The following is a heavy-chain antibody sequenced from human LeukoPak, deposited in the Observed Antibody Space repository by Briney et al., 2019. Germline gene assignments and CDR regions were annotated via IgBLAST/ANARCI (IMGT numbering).Heavy chain of an antibody. CDR1: GFTFSSYG. CDR2: IRYDGSNK. J-gene: IGHJ4*02. D-gene: IGHD2-15*01. V-gene: IGHV3-30*02. Sequence: GGSLRLSCAASGFTFSSYGMHWVRQAPGKGLEWVAFIRYDGSNKYYADSVKGRFTISRDNSKNTLYLQMNSLRAEDTAVYYCASGGGWYLNYWGQGTLVTVSS. CDR3: ASGGGWYLNY.